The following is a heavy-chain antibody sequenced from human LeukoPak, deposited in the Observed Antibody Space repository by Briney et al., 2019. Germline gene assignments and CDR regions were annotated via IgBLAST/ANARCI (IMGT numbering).Heavy chain of an antibody. CDR2: INHSGST. V-gene: IGHV4-34*01. CDR3: ARGPPLYYDYVWGSYRWYYFDY. Sequence: KPSETLSLTCAVYGGTFSGYYWSWIRQPPGKGLGWIGEINHSGSTNYNPSLKSRVTISVDTSKSQFSLKLSSVTAADTAVYYCARGPPLYYDYVWGSYRWYYFDYWGQGTLVTVSS. D-gene: IGHD3-16*02. CDR1: GGTFSGYY. J-gene: IGHJ4*02.